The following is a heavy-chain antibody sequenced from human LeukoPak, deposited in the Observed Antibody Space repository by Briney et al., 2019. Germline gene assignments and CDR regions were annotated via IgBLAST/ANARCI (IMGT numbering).Heavy chain of an antibody. CDR1: GFTFSSYA. CDR2: ISYDGSNK. Sequence: PGGSLRLSCAASGFTFSSYATHWVRQAPGKGLEWVAVISYDGSNKYYADSVKGRFTISRDNSKNTLYLQMNSLRAEDTAVYYCARWWVAGDFDYWGQGTLVTVSS. D-gene: IGHD2-15*01. V-gene: IGHV3-30-3*01. CDR3: ARWWVAGDFDY. J-gene: IGHJ4*02.